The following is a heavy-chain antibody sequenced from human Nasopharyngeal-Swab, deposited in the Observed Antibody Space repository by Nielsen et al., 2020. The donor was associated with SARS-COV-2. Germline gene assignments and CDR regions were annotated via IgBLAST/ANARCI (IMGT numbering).Heavy chain of an antibody. Sequence: GESLKISCAASGFTFSSYGMHWVRQAPGKGLEWVAVIPYDGSNKYYADSVKGRFTISRDNSKNTLYLQMNSLRAEDTAVYYCAKVLSSGWHYFDYWGQGTLVTVSS. CDR1: GFTFSSYG. CDR2: IPYDGSNK. CDR3: AKVLSSGWHYFDY. J-gene: IGHJ4*02. D-gene: IGHD6-19*01. V-gene: IGHV3-30*18.